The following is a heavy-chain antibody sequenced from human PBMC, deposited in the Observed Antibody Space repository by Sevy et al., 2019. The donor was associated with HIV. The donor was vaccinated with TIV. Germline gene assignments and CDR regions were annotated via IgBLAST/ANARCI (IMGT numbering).Heavy chain of an antibody. CDR3: ARVYYYDYSGPGY. Sequence: ASVKVSCKASGYTFTNYYMHWVRQAPGQGLEWMGLINPSGGSTSYAQKFQGRVTMTRDTSTSTVYMELSSRRSEDTAVYYCARVYYYDYSGPGYWGQGTLVTVSS. D-gene: IGHD3-22*01. CDR1: GYTFTNYY. J-gene: IGHJ4*02. V-gene: IGHV1-46*01. CDR2: INPSGGST.